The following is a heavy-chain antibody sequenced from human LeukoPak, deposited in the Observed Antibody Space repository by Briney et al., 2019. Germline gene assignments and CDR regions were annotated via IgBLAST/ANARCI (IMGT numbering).Heavy chain of an antibody. CDR3: ARAHYDSSGYYLDY. D-gene: IGHD3-22*01. J-gene: IGHJ4*02. CDR2: LSSSGSAF. CDR1: GFTFRSYE. V-gene: IGHV3-48*03. Sequence: QAGGSLRLSCEDSGFTFRSYEMNWVRQAPGKGLEWIAYLSSSGSAFSYADSVKGRFTIARDKAKNSVYLEMNSLRADDTAVYYCARAHYDSSGYYLDYWGQGTLVTVSS.